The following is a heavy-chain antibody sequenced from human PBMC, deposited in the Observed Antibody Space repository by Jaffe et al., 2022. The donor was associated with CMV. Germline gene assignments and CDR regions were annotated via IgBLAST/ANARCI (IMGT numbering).Heavy chain of an antibody. Sequence: QVQLLESGPGLVKPSETLSLTCAVSGGSINNDNYYWGWIRQPPGKKLEWIASIYYRGNTFYNPSLKSRVTISVDTSNNQFSVKLSSVTATDTAVYYCARQGSVTGTYYFDSWGQGTLVTVSS. CDR1: GGSINNDNYY. D-gene: IGHD1-20*01. CDR2: IYYRGNT. J-gene: IGHJ4*02. CDR3: ARQGSVTGTYYFDS. V-gene: IGHV4-39*01.